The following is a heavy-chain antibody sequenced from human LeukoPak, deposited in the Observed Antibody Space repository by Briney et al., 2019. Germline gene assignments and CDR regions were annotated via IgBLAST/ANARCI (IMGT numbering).Heavy chain of an antibody. Sequence: PSETLSLTCTVSGGSISSSSYYWGWIRQPPGKGREWIGSIYYSGSTYYNPSLKSRVTISVDTSKNQFSLKPSSVTGADTAVYYCASIYYDSTATFDSWGQGTLVTV. CDR2: IYYSGST. D-gene: IGHD3-22*01. V-gene: IGHV4-39*07. CDR1: GGSISSSSYY. CDR3: ASIYYDSTATFDS. J-gene: IGHJ4*02.